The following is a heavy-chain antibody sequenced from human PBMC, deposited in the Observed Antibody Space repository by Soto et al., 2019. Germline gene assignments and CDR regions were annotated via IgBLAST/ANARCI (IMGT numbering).Heavy chain of an antibody. Sequence: ASVKVSCKASGGTFSSYAISWVRQAPGQGLEWMGGIIPIFGTANYAQKFQGRVTITADESTSTAYMELSSLRSEDTAVYYCARVGYSYGINFDYWGQGTLVTVSS. J-gene: IGHJ4*02. CDR1: GGTFSSYA. CDR2: IIPIFGTA. V-gene: IGHV1-69*13. CDR3: ARVGYSYGINFDY. D-gene: IGHD5-18*01.